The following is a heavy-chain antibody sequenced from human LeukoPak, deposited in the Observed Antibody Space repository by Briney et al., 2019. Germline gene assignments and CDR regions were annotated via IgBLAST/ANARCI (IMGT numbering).Heavy chain of an antibody. CDR1: GFTFSSYA. CDR2: ISGSDGST. Sequence: GGSLRLSCAASGFTFSSYAMSWVRQAPGKGLEWVSAISGSDGSTYYADSVKGRFTISRDNSKDTLYLQINSLRAEDTAVYYCAKRTDYSNYGPFDYWGQGTLVTVSS. CDR3: AKRTDYSNYGPFDY. D-gene: IGHD4-11*01. J-gene: IGHJ4*02. V-gene: IGHV3-23*01.